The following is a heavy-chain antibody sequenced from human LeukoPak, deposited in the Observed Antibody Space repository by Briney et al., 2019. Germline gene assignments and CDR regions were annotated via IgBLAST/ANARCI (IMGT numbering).Heavy chain of an antibody. CDR2: ISYDGSNK. D-gene: IGHD2-15*01. Sequence: GGPLRLSCAASGFTFSSYGMHWVRQAPGKGLEWVAVISYDGSNKYYADSVKGRFTISRDNSKNTLYLQMNSLRAEDTAVYYCAKDLERYCSGGSCYSSWFDPWGQGTLVTVSS. J-gene: IGHJ5*02. CDR1: GFTFSSYG. CDR3: AKDLERYCSGGSCYSSWFDP. V-gene: IGHV3-30*18.